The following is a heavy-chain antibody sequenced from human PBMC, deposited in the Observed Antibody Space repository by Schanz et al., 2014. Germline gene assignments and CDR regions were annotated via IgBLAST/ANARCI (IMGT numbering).Heavy chain of an antibody. V-gene: IGHV3-30*03. Sequence: VQLVESGGGLVQPGESLRLSCAASGFTFSTTWMNWVRQAPGKGLQWVALISCAGSNKYHAESVKGRFTISRDNSKNALYLQMDSLRAEDTAVYYCARGIITMVRGGDVGAFDIWGQGTMXTVSS. CDR2: ISCAGSNK. CDR1: GFTFSTTW. D-gene: IGHD3-10*01. CDR3: ARGIITMVRGGDVGAFDI. J-gene: IGHJ3*02.